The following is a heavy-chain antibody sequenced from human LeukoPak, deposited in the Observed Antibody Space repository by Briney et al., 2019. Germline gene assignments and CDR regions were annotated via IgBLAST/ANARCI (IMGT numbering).Heavy chain of an antibody. J-gene: IGHJ4*02. CDR1: GFTFRSYA. D-gene: IGHD3-22*01. CDR2: ISGSGDST. V-gene: IGHV3-23*01. CDR3: AKTPTIIMIVVVTYYFDY. Sequence: GGSLRLSCAASGFTFRSYAMSWVRQAPGKGLEWVSAISGSGDSTYYADSVKGRFTISRDNSKNTLYLQMNSLRAEDTAVYYCAKTPTIIMIVVVTYYFDYWGQGTLVTVSS.